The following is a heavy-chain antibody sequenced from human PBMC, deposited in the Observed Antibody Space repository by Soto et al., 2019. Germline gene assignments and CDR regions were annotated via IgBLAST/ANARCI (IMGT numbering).Heavy chain of an antibody. CDR3: AKEGEHSSGWANFDY. Sequence: EVQLLESGGGLVQPGGSLRLSCAASGFTFSSYAMSWVRQAPGKGLEWVSAISGSGVSTYYADSVKGRFTISRDNSKNTLYLQMNSLRAEVTAVYYCAKEGEHSSGWANFDYWGQGTLVTVSS. CDR2: ISGSGVST. CDR1: GFTFSSYA. J-gene: IGHJ4*02. V-gene: IGHV3-23*01. D-gene: IGHD6-19*01.